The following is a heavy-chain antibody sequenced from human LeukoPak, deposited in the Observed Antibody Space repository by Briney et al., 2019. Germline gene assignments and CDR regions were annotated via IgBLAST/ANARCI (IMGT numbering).Heavy chain of an antibody. J-gene: IGHJ3*01. V-gene: IGHV4-4*09. CDR1: GDSINNYY. CDR2: IYSTGST. CDR3: AGTTYCSSDNCYRFYSGNDRFNV. D-gene: IGHD2-2*01. Sequence: SKTLSLTCTVSGDSINNYYWTWIRQPPGKGLEWIGYIYSTGSTSYNPSLKSRVSISLDTGKNQFPLELNSVTAADTAVYYCAGTTYCSSDNCYRFYSGNDRFNVWGQGTRVTVSS.